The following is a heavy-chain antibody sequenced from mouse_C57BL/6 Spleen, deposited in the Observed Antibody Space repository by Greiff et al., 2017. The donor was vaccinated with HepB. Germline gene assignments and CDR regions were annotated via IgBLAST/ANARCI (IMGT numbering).Heavy chain of an antibody. CDR3: TTDGAAQVPFAY. CDR1: GFNIKDYY. V-gene: IGHV14-1*01. D-gene: IGHD3-2*02. CDR2: IDPEDGDT. J-gene: IGHJ3*01. Sequence: EVQLQQSGAELVRPGASVKLSCTASGFNIKDYYMHWVKQRPEQGLEWIGRIDPEDGDTEYAPKFQGKATMTADTSSNTAYLQLSSLTSEDTAVYYCTTDGAAQVPFAYWGQGTLVTVSA.